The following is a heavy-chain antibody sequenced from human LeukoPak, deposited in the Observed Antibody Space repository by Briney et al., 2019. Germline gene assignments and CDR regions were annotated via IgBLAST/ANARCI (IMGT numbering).Heavy chain of an antibody. CDR3: ARDPGIAAFDY. V-gene: IGHV3-21*01. CDR2: ISSSSSYI. D-gene: IGHD6-13*01. J-gene: IGHJ4*02. Sequence: KAGGSLRLSCAASGFTFNNYSMNWVRQAPGKGLEWVSSISSSSSYIYYADSVKGRFTISRDSAKNSLYLQMNSLRAEDTAVYYCARDPGIAAFDYWGQGTLVTVSS. CDR1: GFTFNNYS.